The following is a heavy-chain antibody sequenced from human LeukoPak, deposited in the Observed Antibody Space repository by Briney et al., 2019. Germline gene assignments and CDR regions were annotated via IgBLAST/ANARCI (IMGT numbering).Heavy chain of an antibody. CDR2: ISSSGSTI. V-gene: IGHV3-48*03. J-gene: IGHJ5*01. CDR1: GFSFSSYE. Sequence: PGGSLRLSCAAPGFSFSSYETNWVRQAPGKGLEWVSYISSSGSTIYNADSVKGRFTISRDNAKNSLYLQMNSLRAEDTAVYYCARGYYYGSGTLGPFDSWGQGTLVTVSS. D-gene: IGHD3-10*01. CDR3: ARGYYYGSGTLGPFDS.